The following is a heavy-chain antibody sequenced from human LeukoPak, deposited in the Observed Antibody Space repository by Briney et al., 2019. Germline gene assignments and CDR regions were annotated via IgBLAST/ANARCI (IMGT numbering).Heavy chain of an antibody. CDR2: ISAYNGNT. D-gene: IGHD4-4*01. CDR3: ARYLSGYSNPYGMDV. CDR1: GYTFTSYG. Sequence: ASVKVSCKASGYTFTSYGISWVRLAPGQGLEWLGWISAYNGNTNYAHKLQGRVTMTTDTSTSTAYMELRSLRSDDTAVYYCARYLSGYSNPYGMDVWGQGTTVTVSS. V-gene: IGHV1-18*01. J-gene: IGHJ6*02.